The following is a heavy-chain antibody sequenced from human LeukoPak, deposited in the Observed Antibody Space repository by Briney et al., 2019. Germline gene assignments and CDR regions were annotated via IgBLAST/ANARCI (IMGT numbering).Heavy chain of an antibody. J-gene: IGHJ4*02. Sequence: DSVKVSCKASGYMFTGYYMHWVRQDPGQGLEWMGWINPDSGVTKYAQKYLGRVTMTRDTSISTAYMELSSLRSDDTAVYFCARDLKNYGHLGPLDYWGQGTLVTVSS. V-gene: IGHV1-2*02. CDR2: INPDSGVT. CDR1: GYMFTGYY. CDR3: ARDLKNYGHLGPLDY. D-gene: IGHD3-10*01.